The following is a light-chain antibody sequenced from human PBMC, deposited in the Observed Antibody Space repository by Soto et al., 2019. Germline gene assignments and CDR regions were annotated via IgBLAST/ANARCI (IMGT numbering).Light chain of an antibody. J-gene: IGKJ1*01. CDR3: HDYGTSAPWT. V-gene: IGKV3-20*01. CDR2: RGS. CDR1: QNIRGNE. Sequence: EVVLTQSPGTLSLSPRERATLSCRASQNIRGNELAWYKQKPGQAPRLLIYRGSSMATGIPHRFSGRGAGTDFTLSSTTLEPEDFAVYYCHDYGTSAPWTFGQGTKVDIK.